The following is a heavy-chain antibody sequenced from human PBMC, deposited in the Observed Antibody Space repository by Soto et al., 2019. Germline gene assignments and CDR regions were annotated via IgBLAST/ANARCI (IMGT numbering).Heavy chain of an antibody. Sequence: QVQLQQWGAGLLQPSETVSLTCAVYGGSFIGYYGTWIRQPPGKGLEWIGEINHSGSTNYNPSLKRRVTISADTSKNQFSLRLSSVTAADTAVYYCATLGHYDFWSGFRKGNWFDPWGQGTLVTVSS. CDR2: INHSGST. CDR3: ATLGHYDFWSGFRKGNWFDP. J-gene: IGHJ5*02. D-gene: IGHD3-3*01. CDR1: GGSFIGYY. V-gene: IGHV4-34*01.